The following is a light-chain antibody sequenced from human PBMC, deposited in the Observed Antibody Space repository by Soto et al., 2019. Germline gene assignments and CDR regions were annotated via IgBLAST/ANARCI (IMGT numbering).Light chain of an antibody. CDR1: RSVRSY. CDR2: DAS. J-gene: IGKJ5*01. CDR3: QKRDAWPPTT. V-gene: IGKV3-11*01. Sequence: EIVLTQSPATLSLSPGERATLSCRASRSVRSYLAWYQQKPGKAPLLLIYDASNRAAGIPARFSGSGSETDITLTISNLDPENFAVYDCQKRDAWPPTTFGQGTRLEIK.